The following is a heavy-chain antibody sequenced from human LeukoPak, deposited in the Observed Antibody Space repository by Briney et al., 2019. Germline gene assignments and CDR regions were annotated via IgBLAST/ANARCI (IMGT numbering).Heavy chain of an antibody. CDR3: ARHVSAYNPHWYFGL. J-gene: IGHJ2*01. Sequence: SETLSLTCTVSGDSLSDNYWSWIRQPAGKGLEWIGRIYTSGSINYNPSLKSRVSMSIDTSKNQLSLNLRSLTAADTAVYYCARHVSAYNPHWYFGLWGRGTLVTVSA. CDR2: IYTSGSI. CDR1: GDSLSDNY. V-gene: IGHV4-4*07. D-gene: IGHD5-24*01.